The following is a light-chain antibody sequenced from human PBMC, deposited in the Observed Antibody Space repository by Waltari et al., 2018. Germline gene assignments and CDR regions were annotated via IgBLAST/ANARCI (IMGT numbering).Light chain of an antibody. CDR1: SSNIGSNY. CDR3: AAWDDSLSGPDWV. CDR2: RNN. J-gene: IGLJ3*02. Sequence: QSVLTQPPSASGTPGQRVTISCSGSSSNIGSNYVYWYQQLPGTAPKLLIYRNNQRPSGVPDRFSSSKSGTSASLAISGLRSEDEADYYCAAWDDSLSGPDWVFCGGTKLTVL. V-gene: IGLV1-47*01.